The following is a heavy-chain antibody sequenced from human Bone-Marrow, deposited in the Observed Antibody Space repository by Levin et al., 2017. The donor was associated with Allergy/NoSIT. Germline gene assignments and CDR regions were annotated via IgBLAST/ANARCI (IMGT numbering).Heavy chain of an antibody. CDR2: INHSGST. V-gene: IGHV4-34*01. Sequence: SETLSLTCAVYGGSFSGYYWSWIRQPPGKGLEWIGEINHSGSTNYNPSLKSRVTISVDTSKNQFSLKLSSVTAADTAVYYCARSSIAARRGMDVWGQGTTVTVSS. CDR3: ARSSIAARRGMDV. D-gene: IGHD6-6*01. CDR1: GGSFSGYY. J-gene: IGHJ6*02.